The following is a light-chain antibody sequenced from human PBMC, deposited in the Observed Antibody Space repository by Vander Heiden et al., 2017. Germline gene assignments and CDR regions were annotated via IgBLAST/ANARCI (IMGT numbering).Light chain of an antibody. CDR1: SSDVGGYNY. V-gene: IGLV2-14*03. Sequence: QSALTQPVSVSGSPGQSITISCTGTSSDVGGYNYVSWYQQHPGKAPKFMIYDVNNRPSGVSNRFSGSKSGNTASLTISGLQAEDEADYFCSSYTSSSTLEFGGGTKLTVL. CDR2: DVN. J-gene: IGLJ2*01. CDR3: SSYTSSSTLE.